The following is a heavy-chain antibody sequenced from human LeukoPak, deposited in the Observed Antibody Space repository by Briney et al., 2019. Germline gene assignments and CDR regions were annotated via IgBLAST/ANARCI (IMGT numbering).Heavy chain of an antibody. Sequence: SETLSLTCSVFGGSISSYYWSWVRQPPGKGLEWIGYIYYSGSTNYNPSLKSRVTISVDTSKNQFSLKLSSVTAADTAVYYCARLYGSGSYSPFGYWGQGTLVTVSS. V-gene: IGHV4-59*01. J-gene: IGHJ4*02. CDR3: ARLYGSGSYSPFGY. CDR1: GGSISSYY. D-gene: IGHD3-10*01. CDR2: IYYSGST.